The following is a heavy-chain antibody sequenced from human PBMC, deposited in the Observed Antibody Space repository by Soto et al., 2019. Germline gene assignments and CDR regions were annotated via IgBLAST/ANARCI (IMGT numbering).Heavy chain of an antibody. CDR2: ISGSGGST. CDR3: AKDAIYYDSSGYYYYFDY. D-gene: IGHD3-22*01. V-gene: IGHV3-23*01. Sequence: GGSLRLSCAASGFTFSSYAMSWVRQAPGKGLEWVSAISGSGGSTYYADSVKGRFTISRDNSKNTLYLQMNSLRAEDTAVYYCAKDAIYYDSSGYYYYFDYGGQGTLVTAPQ. J-gene: IGHJ4*02. CDR1: GFTFSSYA.